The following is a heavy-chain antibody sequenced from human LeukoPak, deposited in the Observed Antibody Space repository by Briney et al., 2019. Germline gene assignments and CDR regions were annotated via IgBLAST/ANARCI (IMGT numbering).Heavy chain of an antibody. D-gene: IGHD4-17*01. CDR3: ARDRATRSLYFDY. CDR1: GGTFSSYA. V-gene: IGHV1-69*04. CDR2: IIPIFGIA. Sequence: EASVKVSCKASGGTFSSYAISWVRQAPGQGLEWMGRIIPIFGIANYAQKFQGRVTITADKSTCTAYMELSSLRSKDTAVYYCARDRATRSLYFDYWGQGTLVTVSS. J-gene: IGHJ4*02.